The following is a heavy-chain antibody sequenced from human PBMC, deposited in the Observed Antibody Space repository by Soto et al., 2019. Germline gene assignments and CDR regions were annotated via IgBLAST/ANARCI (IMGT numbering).Heavy chain of an antibody. CDR3: ARGVGATTSFDY. V-gene: IGHV3-21*01. J-gene: IGHJ4*02. Sequence: VQLVESGGGLVKPGGSLRLSCAPSGFTLSSYSMNWVLQAPGQGLEWVSSISSTSRYIYYADSVKGRFTISRDNAKNSLYLQMNSLRADDTAVYYCARGVGATTSFDYWGQGTLVTVSS. CDR1: GFTLSSYS. CDR2: ISSTSRYI. D-gene: IGHD1-26*01.